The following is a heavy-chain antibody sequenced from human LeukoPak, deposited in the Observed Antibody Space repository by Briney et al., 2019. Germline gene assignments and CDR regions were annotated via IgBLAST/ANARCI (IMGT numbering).Heavy chain of an antibody. J-gene: IGHJ1*01. CDR1: GFTFDDYA. D-gene: IGHD6-19*01. V-gene: IGHV3-9*01. CDR2: ISWNSGSI. Sequence: GGSLRLSCAASGFTFDDYAMHWVRQAPGKGLEWVSGISWNSGSIGYADSVKGRFTISRDNAKNSLYLQMNSLRAEDTALYYCSKDKYRSGKCFQHWGQGTLVTVSS. CDR3: SKDKYRSGKCFQH.